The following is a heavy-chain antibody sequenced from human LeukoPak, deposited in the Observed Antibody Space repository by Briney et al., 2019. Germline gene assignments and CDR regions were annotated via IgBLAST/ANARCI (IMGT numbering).Heavy chain of an antibody. CDR3: ARVPRYCSSTSCYRGRIFDY. J-gene: IGHJ4*02. Sequence: SVTLSLTCAVYGGSFSGYYWSWIRQPPGKGLEWIGEINHSGSANYNPSLKSRVTISVDTSKNQFSLKLSSVTAADTAVYYCARVPRYCSSTSCYRGRIFDYWGQGTLVTVSS. CDR1: GGSFSGYY. D-gene: IGHD2-2*01. V-gene: IGHV4-34*01. CDR2: INHSGSA.